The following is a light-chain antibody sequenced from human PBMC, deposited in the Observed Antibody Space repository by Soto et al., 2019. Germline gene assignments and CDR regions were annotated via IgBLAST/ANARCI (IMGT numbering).Light chain of an antibody. V-gene: IGKV1-39*01. J-gene: IGKJ4*01. CDR1: QSIISY. Sequence: DIQMTQSPSSLSASVGDRVTITCRASQSIISYLNWYQQKPGKAPKLLIYAASSLQSGVASRFSGSGSGPDFTLTISSLQPEDFATYYCQQSYSTHRALTFGGGTKVEIK. CDR2: AAS. CDR3: QQSYSTHRALT.